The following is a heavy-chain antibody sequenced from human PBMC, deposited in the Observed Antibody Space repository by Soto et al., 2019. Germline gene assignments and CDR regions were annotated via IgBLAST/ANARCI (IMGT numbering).Heavy chain of an antibody. V-gene: IGHV3-48*03. D-gene: IGHD6-19*01. CDR2: ISDRGGAI. CDR1: GFTFSNFE. J-gene: IGHJ4*02. Sequence: PGGSLRLSCAASGFTFSNFEMYWVRQAPGKGLEWVSYISDRGGAIYYSDSVRGRFTISRDTAKNSLYLQMSSLRVEDTAVYYCAREAGFYFDYLGQGTLVTVSS. CDR3: AREAGFYFDY.